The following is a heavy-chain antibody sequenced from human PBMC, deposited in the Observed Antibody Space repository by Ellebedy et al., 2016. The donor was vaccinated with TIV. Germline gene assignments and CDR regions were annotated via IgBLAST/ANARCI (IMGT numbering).Heavy chain of an antibody. CDR1: GGSISSSNW. CDR3: ARVMSAPFGTDDAFDI. J-gene: IGHJ3*02. Sequence: SETLSLTCAVSGGSISSSNWWSWVRQPPGRGLEWIGEIYHSGSTNYNPSLKSRVTISVDTSKNQFSLKLSSVTAADTAVYYCARVMSAPFGTDDAFDIWGQGTMVTVSS. D-gene: IGHD2-8*01. CDR2: IYHSGST. V-gene: IGHV4-4*02.